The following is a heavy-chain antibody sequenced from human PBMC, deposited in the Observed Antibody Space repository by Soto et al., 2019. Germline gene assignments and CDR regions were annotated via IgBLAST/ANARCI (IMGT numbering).Heavy chain of an antibody. CDR3: ATVHNTSRSFDY. D-gene: IGHD1-20*01. V-gene: IGHV3-23*01. CDR2: TGISGRTT. CDR1: GFSVTTYA. J-gene: IGHJ4*02. Sequence: EVQLLDSGGGLVQPGESLRLSCAASGFSVTTYAMSWVRQAPGKGLEWVSTTGISGRTTYYADSVKGRFTVSRDDSKNTLHLKMSSLRAEDTAVYYCATVHNTSRSFDYWGQGTLVTVSS.